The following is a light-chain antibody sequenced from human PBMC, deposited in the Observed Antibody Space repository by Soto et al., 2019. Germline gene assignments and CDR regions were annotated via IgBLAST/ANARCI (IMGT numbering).Light chain of an antibody. Sequence: QSVLTQPASVSGSPGQSITISCTGTSSDVGGYNYVSWYQQHPGKAPKLMIYEVSNRPSGVPDRFSGSKSGTSASLAITGLQADDEADYYCQSYDSSLSGSVFGGGTKVTVL. CDR2: EVS. V-gene: IGLV2-14*01. J-gene: IGLJ3*02. CDR1: SSDVGGYNY. CDR3: QSYDSSLSGSV.